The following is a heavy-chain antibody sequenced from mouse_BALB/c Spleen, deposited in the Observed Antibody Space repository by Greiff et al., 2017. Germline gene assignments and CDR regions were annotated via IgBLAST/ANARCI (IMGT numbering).Heavy chain of an antibody. V-gene: IGHV7-3*02. CDR1: GFTFTDYY. D-gene: IGHD3-3*01. CDR3: ARDIGGTGWYFDV. J-gene: IGHJ1*01. Sequence: EVHLVESGGGFVQPGGSLRLSCATSGFTFTDYYMSWVRQPPGKALEWLGFIRNKSNGYTTEYSASVKGRFTISRDNSQSILYLQMNTLRAEDSATYYCARDIGGTGWYFDVWGAGTTVTVSS. CDR2: IRNKSNGYTT.